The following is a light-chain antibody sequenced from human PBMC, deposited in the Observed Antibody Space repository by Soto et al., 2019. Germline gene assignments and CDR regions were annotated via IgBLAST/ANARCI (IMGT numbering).Light chain of an antibody. V-gene: IGKV1-5*03. Sequence: DIQMTQSPSTLSASVGDRVTITCRASQSISSWVAWYQQKPGKAPKLLIYMASSLESGVPSRFSGSGSGTEFTLTISSLQPYDFAAYYCQHYDNYSYTFGQGTKLEI. J-gene: IGKJ2*01. CDR3: QHYDNYSYT. CDR2: MAS. CDR1: QSISSW.